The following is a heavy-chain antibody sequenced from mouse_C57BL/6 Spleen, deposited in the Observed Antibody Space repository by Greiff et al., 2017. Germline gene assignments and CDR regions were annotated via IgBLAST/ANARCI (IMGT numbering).Heavy chain of an antibody. V-gene: IGHV5-6*01. CDR1: GFTFSSYG. Sequence: DVHLVESGGDLVKPGGSLKLSCAASGFTFSSYGMSWVRQTPDKRLEWVATISSGGSYTYYPDSVKGRFTISRDNAKNTLYLQMSSLKSEDTAMYYCARLGEGFAYWGQGTLVTVSA. CDR3: ARLGEGFAY. J-gene: IGHJ3*01. CDR2: ISSGGSYT.